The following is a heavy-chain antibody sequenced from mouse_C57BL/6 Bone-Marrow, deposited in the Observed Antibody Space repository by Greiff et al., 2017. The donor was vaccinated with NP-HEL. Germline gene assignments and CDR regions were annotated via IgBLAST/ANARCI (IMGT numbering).Heavy chain of an antibody. Sequence: EVQLQQSGPELVKPGASVKIPCKASGYTFTDYNMDWVKQSHGKSLEWIGDINPNNGGTIYNQKFKGQATLTVDKSSSTAYMELRSLTSEDTAVYYCARGANWDPTGYFDVWGTGTTVTVSS. CDR1: GYTFTDYN. CDR3: ARGANWDPTGYFDV. J-gene: IGHJ1*03. D-gene: IGHD4-1*01. CDR2: INPNNGGT. V-gene: IGHV1-18*01.